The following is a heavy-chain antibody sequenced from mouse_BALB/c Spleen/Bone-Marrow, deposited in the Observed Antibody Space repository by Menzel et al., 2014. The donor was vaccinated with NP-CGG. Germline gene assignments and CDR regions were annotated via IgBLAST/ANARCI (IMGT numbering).Heavy chain of an antibody. D-gene: IGHD1-2*01. Sequence: EVKVEESGGGLVKPGGSLKLSCAASGFAFRSNDMSWVRQTPEKRLEWVAYISSGGGSTYYPDTVKGRFTISRDNAKNTLYLQMSSLKSEDAAMYCCARQGYGYVDFDVWGAGTTVTVSS. CDR2: ISSGGGST. J-gene: IGHJ1*01. CDR3: ARQGYGYVDFDV. V-gene: IGHV5-12-1*01. CDR1: GFAFRSND.